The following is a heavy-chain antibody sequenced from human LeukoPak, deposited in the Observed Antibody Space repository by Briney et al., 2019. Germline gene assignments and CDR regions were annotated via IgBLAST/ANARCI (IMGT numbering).Heavy chain of an antibody. Sequence: ASVKVSCKTSGYTFTDYYLHWVRQAPGQGLEWMGRIDPNSGGTNYAQKFQVRVTVTRDTSISTVYMELSGLRSDDTAVYYCARVPGPYATSRFDYWGQGTLVTVSS. CDR2: IDPNSGGT. D-gene: IGHD2-2*01. J-gene: IGHJ4*02. V-gene: IGHV1-2*02. CDR1: GYTFTDYY. CDR3: ARVPGPYATSRFDY.